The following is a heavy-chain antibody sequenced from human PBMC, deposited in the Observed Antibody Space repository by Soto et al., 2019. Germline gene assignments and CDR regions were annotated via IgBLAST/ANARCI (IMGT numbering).Heavy chain of an antibody. Sequence: SVKVSCKASGGTFSSYAISWVRQAPGQGLEWMGGIIPIFGTANYAQKFEGRVTITADESTSTAYMELSSLRSEDTAVYYCASMIVVAPRGPAFDIWGQGTMVTVSS. J-gene: IGHJ3*02. D-gene: IGHD3-22*01. CDR3: ASMIVVAPRGPAFDI. V-gene: IGHV1-69*13. CDR2: IIPIFGTA. CDR1: GGTFSSYA.